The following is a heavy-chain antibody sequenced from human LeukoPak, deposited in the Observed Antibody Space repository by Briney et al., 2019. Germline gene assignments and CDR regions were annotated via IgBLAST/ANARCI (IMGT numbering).Heavy chain of an antibody. J-gene: IGHJ4*02. CDR1: GGSLSSYY. D-gene: IGHD1-26*01. V-gene: IGHV4-59*12. Sequence: SETLSLSCTVSGGSLSSYYWSWIRQPPGKGLEWIGYIYYSGSTYYNPSLKSRVTISVDTSKNQFSLKLSSVTAADTAVYYCARDQGVVGATKGLDYWGQGTLVTVSS. CDR2: IYYSGST. CDR3: ARDQGVVGATKGLDY.